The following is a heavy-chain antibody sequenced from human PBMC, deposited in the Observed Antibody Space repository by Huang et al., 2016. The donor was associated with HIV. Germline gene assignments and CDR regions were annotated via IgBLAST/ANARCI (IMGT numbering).Heavy chain of an antibody. D-gene: IGHD1-26*01. V-gene: IGHV3-30*18. J-gene: IGHJ4*02. Sequence: QVQLVESGGGVVQPGRSLRLSCAAFGFTFNKFDMHWVRQAAGKGLEWVAIISYDGSSKDHADSVKGRFTISRDNSKNTVYLQMNSLRVEDTAVYYCAKDGRGSGTYYDYFEYWGQGTLVTVSS. CDR2: ISYDGSSK. CDR1: GFTFNKFD. CDR3: AKDGRGSGTYYDYFEY.